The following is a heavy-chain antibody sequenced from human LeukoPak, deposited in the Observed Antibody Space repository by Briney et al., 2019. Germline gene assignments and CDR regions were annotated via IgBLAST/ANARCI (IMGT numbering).Heavy chain of an antibody. CDR1: GFTFSSYE. J-gene: IGHJ4*02. CDR3: ARAGYCSGGSCYTTFDY. D-gene: IGHD2-15*01. V-gene: IGHV3-48*03. CDR2: ISSSGTTI. Sequence: PGGALRPSCAASGFTFSSYERNWVRQAPGKGLERVSYISSSGTTIYYADSVKGRFTISRDNAKNSLYLQMNSLRAEDTAVYYCARAGYCSGGSCYTTFDYWGQGTLVTVSS.